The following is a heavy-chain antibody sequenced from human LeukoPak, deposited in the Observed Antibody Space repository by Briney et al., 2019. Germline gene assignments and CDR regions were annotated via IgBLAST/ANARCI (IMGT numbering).Heavy chain of an antibody. D-gene: IGHD1-26*01. CDR3: AGDSGSYFPYYYYGMDV. CDR2: INPNSGGT. V-gene: IGHV1-2*02. Sequence: ASVKVSCKASGYTFTGYYMHWVRQAPGQGLEWMGWINPNSGGTNYAQKFQGRVTMTRDMSISTAYMELSRLRSDDTAVYYCAGDSGSYFPYYYYGMDVWGQGTTVTVSS. CDR1: GYTFTGYY. J-gene: IGHJ6*02.